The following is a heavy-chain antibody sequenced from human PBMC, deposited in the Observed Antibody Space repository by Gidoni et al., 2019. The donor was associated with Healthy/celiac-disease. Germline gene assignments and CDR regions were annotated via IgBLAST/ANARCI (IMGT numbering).Heavy chain of an antibody. V-gene: IGHV3-53*01. CDR1: CFTVSSNY. CDR3: ARDTGDY. Sequence: EVQLVESGGGLIQPGGSLSLSCAPSCFTVSSNYMSSVRQAPGKGLEWVSVIYSGGSTYYADSVKGRFTISRDNSKNTLYLQMSSLRAEDTAVYYCARDTGDYWGQGTLVTVSS. J-gene: IGHJ4*02. D-gene: IGHD3-10*01. CDR2: IYSGGST.